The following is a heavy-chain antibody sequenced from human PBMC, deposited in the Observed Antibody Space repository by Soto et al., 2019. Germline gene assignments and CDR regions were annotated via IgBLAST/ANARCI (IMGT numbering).Heavy chain of an antibody. J-gene: IGHJ5*02. CDR1: AASIRRGNYY. CDR3: ARVFYDFLTKTNWFDP. Sequence: SETLSPTCPVSAASIRRGNYYWTWIRQHPLKALEWVGSIFYTGSTYYNSSLKSRLTMSVDASTNQFSLKVSSVTPADTAVYYCARVFYDFLTKTNWFDPWGQGTLVTVSS. CDR2: IFYTGST. V-gene: IGHV4-31*03. D-gene: IGHD3-3*01.